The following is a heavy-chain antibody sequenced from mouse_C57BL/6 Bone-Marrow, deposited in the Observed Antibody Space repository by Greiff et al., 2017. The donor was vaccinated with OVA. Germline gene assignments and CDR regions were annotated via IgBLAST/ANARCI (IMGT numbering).Heavy chain of an antibody. J-gene: IGHJ4*01. V-gene: IGHV1-81*01. CDR3: ARSDYYGSPYYAMDY. Sequence: QVQLQQSGAELARPGASVKLSCKASGYTFTSYGISWVKQRTGQGLEWIGEIYPRSGNTYYNEKFKGKATLTADKSSSTAYMELRSLTSEDAAVYFCARSDYYGSPYYAMDYWGQGTSVTVSS. CDR1: GYTFTSYG. D-gene: IGHD1-1*01. CDR2: IYPRSGNT.